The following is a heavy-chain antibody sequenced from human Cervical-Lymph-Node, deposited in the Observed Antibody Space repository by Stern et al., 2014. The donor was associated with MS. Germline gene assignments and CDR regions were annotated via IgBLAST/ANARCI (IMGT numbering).Heavy chain of an antibody. CDR2: IYESGSP. CDR1: GGSISSGGYS. J-gene: IGHJ3*02. Sequence: QLQLQESGSGLVKPSQTLSLTCAVSGGSISSGGYSWSWIRQPPGQGLEWIGNIYESGSPYYHPSLRSRVTISVDRSKNQSSQKLSSRTAADTAVYYCARSSTVTPNAFDTWGQGTMVTVSS. V-gene: IGHV4-30-2*01. D-gene: IGHD4-17*01. CDR3: ARSSTVTPNAFDT.